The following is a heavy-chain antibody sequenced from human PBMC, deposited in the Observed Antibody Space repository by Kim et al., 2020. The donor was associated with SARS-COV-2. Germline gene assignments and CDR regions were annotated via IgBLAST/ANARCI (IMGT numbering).Heavy chain of an antibody. CDR2: IKSKTDGGTT. V-gene: IGHV3-15*01. Sequence: GGSLRLSCAASGFTFSNAWMSWVRQAPGKGLEWVGRIKSKTDGGTTDYAAPVKGRFTISRDDSKNTLYLQMNSLKTEDTAVYYCTTDRYNWNYGVSGDAFDIWGQGTMVTVSS. D-gene: IGHD1-7*01. CDR1: GFTFSNAW. CDR3: TTDRYNWNYGVSGDAFDI. J-gene: IGHJ3*02.